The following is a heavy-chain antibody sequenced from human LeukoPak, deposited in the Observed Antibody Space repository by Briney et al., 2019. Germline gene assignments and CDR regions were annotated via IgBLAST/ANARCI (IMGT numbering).Heavy chain of an antibody. J-gene: IGHJ6*03. CDR2: INPSDGAT. Sequence: ASVKVSCKASGYTFTMYYIHWVRQAPGQGLEWLGLINPSDGATAYAQRFQGRVTMTRDMCTTPVYMDLRSLRSDDTAVYDRGRERRGGLSGYLGGLFASYYTYYYMDVWGRGTTVTVSS. CDR1: GYTFTMYY. D-gene: IGHD3-16*01. V-gene: IGHV1-46*01. CDR3: GRERRGGLSGYLGGLFASYYTYYYMDV.